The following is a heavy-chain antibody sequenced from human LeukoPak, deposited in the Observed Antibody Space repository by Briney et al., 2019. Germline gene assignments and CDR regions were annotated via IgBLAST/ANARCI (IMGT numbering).Heavy chain of an antibody. CDR2: MYYSGST. CDR3: ARDSPNGDYGSDY. V-gene: IGHV4-31*03. J-gene: IGHJ4*02. CDR1: GGSISSGGYY. Sequence: SQTLSLTCTVSGGSISSGGYYWSWIRQHPGKGLEWIGYMYYSGSTYYNPSLKRRVTISVDTSKNQFSLKLSSVTAADTAVYYCARDSPNGDYGSDYWGQGTLVTVSS. D-gene: IGHD4-17*01.